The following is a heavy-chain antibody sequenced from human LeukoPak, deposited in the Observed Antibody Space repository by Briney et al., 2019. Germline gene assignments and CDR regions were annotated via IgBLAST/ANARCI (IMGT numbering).Heavy chain of an antibody. Sequence: SETLSLTXAVYGGSFSGYFWTWIRQPPGKGMEWFGEINQSGITHYNPSLKSRVSISVDKSKNQFSLMVTSVTAADTAVYSCARGRSPQDSSRPLGSWGQGTLVTVSS. CDR1: GGSFSGYF. J-gene: IGHJ5*02. V-gene: IGHV4-34*01. CDR2: INQSGIT. CDR3: ARGRSPQDSSRPLGS. D-gene: IGHD4-11*01.